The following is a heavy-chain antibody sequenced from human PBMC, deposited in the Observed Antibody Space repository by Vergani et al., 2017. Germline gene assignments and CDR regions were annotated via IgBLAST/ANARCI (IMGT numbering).Heavy chain of an antibody. V-gene: IGHV4-31*03. D-gene: IGHD2-2*01. CDR1: GGSISSGGYY. CDR3: ARGAVCSSTSCYAGGWFDP. CDR2: IYYSGST. Sequence: QVQLQESGPGLVKPSQTLSLTCTVSGGSISSGGYYWSWIRQHPGKGLGWIGYIYYSGSTYYNPSLKSRVTISVDTSKNQFSLKLSSVTAAATAVYYCARGAVCSSTSCYAGGWFDPWGQGTLVTVSS. J-gene: IGHJ5*02.